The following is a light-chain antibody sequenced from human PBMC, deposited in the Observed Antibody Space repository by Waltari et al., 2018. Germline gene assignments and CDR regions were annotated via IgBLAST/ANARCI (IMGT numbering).Light chain of an antibody. V-gene: IGLV2-23*02. CDR2: EVI. Sequence: QSALAQPASVSGSPGQSITTPCTGPSSDVGSYNLVSWYQQHPGKVPKRMIYEVIKRPSGVSNRFSGSKSGNTASLTISGLQAEDEADYYCCSYVGGSSLIFGGGTKLTVL. J-gene: IGLJ2*01. CDR1: SSDVGSYNL. CDR3: CSYVGGSSLI.